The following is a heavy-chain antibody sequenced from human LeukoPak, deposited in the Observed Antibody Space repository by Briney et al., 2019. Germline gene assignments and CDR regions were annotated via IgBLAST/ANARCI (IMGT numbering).Heavy chain of an antibody. CDR3: ARSSGIAAAGAYWFDP. D-gene: IGHD6-13*01. Sequence: SQTLSLTCAISGDSVSSNSAAWNWIRQSPSRGLEWLGRTYYRSKWYNDYAVSVKSRITINPDTSKNQFSLQLNSVTPEDTAVYYCARSSGIAAAGAYWFDPWGQGTLVTVSS. CDR2: TYYRSKWYN. V-gene: IGHV6-1*01. CDR1: GDSVSSNSAA. J-gene: IGHJ5*02.